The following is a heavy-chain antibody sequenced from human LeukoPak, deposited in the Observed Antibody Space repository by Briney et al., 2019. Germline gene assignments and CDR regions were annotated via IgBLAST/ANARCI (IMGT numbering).Heavy chain of an antibody. D-gene: IGHD6-13*01. CDR2: IIPILGIA. J-gene: IGHJ3*02. V-gene: IGHV1-69*04. CDR1: GGTFSSYA. CDR3: ARSEQLGAFDI. Sequence: SVKVSCKASGGTFSSYAISWVRQAPGQGLEWMGRIIPILGIANYAQKFQGRVTITADKSTSTAYMELSSLRSEDTAVYYCARSEQLGAFDIWGQETMVTVSS.